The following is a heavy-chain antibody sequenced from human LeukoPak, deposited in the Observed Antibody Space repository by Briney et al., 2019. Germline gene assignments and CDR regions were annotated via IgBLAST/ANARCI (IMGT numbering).Heavy chain of an antibody. V-gene: IGHV1-69*04. CDR2: IIPILGIA. J-gene: IGHJ4*02. Sequence: SVKVSCKASGGTFSSYAISWVRQAPGQGLEWMGRIIPILGIANYAQKFQGRVTITADKSTSTAYMELSSLRTEDTAVYYCAIQLSVDTAMVTHFDYWGQGTLVTVSS. D-gene: IGHD5-18*01. CDR3: AIQLSVDTAMVTHFDY. CDR1: GGTFSSYA.